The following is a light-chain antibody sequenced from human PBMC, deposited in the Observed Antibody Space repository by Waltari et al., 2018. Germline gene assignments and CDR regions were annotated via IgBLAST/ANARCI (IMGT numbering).Light chain of an antibody. CDR2: LGS. CDR1: QSLLKRDGYRH. Sequence: DIVMTQSPLSLPVTPGESASISCRSSQSLLKRDGYRHLDWYLQKPGQSPQLLMYLGSNRASGVPDRFSGSGSGTDFTLRISRVEADDVGVYYCMQAFESPRTLGQGTKVEIK. J-gene: IGKJ1*01. CDR3: MQAFESPRT. V-gene: IGKV2-28*01.